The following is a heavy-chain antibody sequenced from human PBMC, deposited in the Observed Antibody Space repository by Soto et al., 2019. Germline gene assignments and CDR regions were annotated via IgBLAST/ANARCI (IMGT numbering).Heavy chain of an antibody. D-gene: IGHD3-16*02. CDR2: IKSKTDGGTT. J-gene: IGHJ5*02. CDR3: TTLQVMITFGGVIVP. Sequence: SGGSLRLSCAASGFTFSNAWMSWVRQAPGKGLEWVGRIKSKTDGGTTDYAAPVKGRFTISRDDSKNTLYLQMNSLKTEDTAVYYCTTLQVMITFGGVIVPWGQGTLVTVSS. V-gene: IGHV3-15*01. CDR1: GFTFSNAW.